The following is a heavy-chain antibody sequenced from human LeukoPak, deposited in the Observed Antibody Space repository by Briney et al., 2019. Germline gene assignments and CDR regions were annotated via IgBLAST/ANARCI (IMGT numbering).Heavy chain of an antibody. Sequence: ASVNVSCKASGYTFTSYYMHWVRQAPGQGLEWMGIINPSGGSTSYAQKFQGRVTMTRDTSTSTVYMELSSLRSEDTAVYYCARDRRGSYNLYYFDYWGQGTLVTVSS. CDR3: ARDRRGSYNLYYFDY. J-gene: IGHJ4*02. V-gene: IGHV1-46*01. CDR2: INPSGGST. D-gene: IGHD1-26*01. CDR1: GYTFTSYY.